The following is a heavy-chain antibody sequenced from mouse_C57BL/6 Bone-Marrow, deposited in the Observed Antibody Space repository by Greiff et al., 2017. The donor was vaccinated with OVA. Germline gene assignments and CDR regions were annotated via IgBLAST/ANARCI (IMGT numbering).Heavy chain of an antibody. J-gene: IGHJ2*01. Sequence: EVQLQQSGPELVKPGASVKIPCKASGYTFTDYNMDWVKQSHGKSLEWIGDINPNNGGTIYNQKFKGKATLTVDKSSSTAYMELRSLTSEDTAGYYCARGGYYYGSSPYYFDYWGQGTTLTVSS. CDR1: GYTFTDYN. V-gene: IGHV1-18*01. CDR2: INPNNGGT. CDR3: ARGGYYYGSSPYYFDY. D-gene: IGHD1-1*01.